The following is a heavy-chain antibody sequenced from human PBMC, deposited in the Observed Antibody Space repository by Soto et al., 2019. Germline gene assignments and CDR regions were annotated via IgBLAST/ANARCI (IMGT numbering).Heavy chain of an antibody. V-gene: IGHV4-59*01. D-gene: IGHD6-19*01. Sequence: SETLSLTSSVSGGSISGSYWSWIRQSPGKGLEWLGNVYYTGSTNYSPSLRSRVSISVDTSKNEFSLRLSSVTAADTAVYFCARSVAVPGAHIDYWGQGTQVTVSS. CDR1: GGSISGSY. CDR2: VYYTGST. CDR3: ARSVAVPGAHIDY. J-gene: IGHJ4*02.